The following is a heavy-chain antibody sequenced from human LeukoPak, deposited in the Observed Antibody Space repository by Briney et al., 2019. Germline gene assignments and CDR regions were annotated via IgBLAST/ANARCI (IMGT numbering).Heavy chain of an antibody. CDR2: INHSGST. D-gene: IGHD6-13*01. V-gene: IGHV4-34*01. Sequence: SETLSLTCAVYGGSFSGYYWSWIRQPPGKGLEWIGEINHSGSTNYNPSLKSRGTISVDTSKNQFSLKLSSVTAADTAVYYCARERSSWYTRPNWFDPWGQGTLVTVSS. J-gene: IGHJ5*02. CDR3: ARERSSWYTRPNWFDP. CDR1: GGSFSGYY.